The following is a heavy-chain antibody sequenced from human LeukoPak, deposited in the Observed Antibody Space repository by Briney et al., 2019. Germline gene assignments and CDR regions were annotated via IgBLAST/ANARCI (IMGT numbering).Heavy chain of an antibody. D-gene: IGHD6-13*01. V-gene: IGHV3-48*01. Sequence: GGSLRLSCAASGFTFSSYSMNWVRQAPGKGLEWVSYISSSSSTIYYAYSVKGRFTISRDNAKNSLYLQMNSLRAEDTAVYYCARAREYSSSWAPDHYYYYMDVWGKGTTVTVSS. CDR3: ARAREYSSSWAPDHYYYYMDV. CDR1: GFTFSSYS. J-gene: IGHJ6*03. CDR2: ISSSSSTI.